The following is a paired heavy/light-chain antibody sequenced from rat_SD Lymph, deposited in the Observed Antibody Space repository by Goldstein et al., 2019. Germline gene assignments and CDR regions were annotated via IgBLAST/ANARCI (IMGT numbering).Light chain of an antibody. CDR1: HSIGTN. V-gene: IGKV5S6*01. J-gene: IGKJ1*01. CDR2: YAS. Sequence: DIVLTQSPTTLSVTPGETVSLSCRASHSIGTNLHWYQQKTNESPRLLIKYASQSISGIPSRFSASGSGTDFTLNINNVEFDDVSSYFCQQTQSWPRTFGGGTKLELK. CDR3: QQTQSWPRT.
Heavy chain of an antibody. CDR1: GFTFSNYG. Sequence: EVQLVESGGGLVQPGRSLKLSCVASGFTFSNYGMNWIRQAPGKGLEWVAYISSGSSYIYYAETVKGRFTISRDNAKNTLYLQMTSLRSEDTALYYCARHGGADYWGQGVMVTVSS. V-gene: IGHV5-34*01. CDR3: ARHGGADY. D-gene: IGHD1-11*01. CDR2: ISSGSSYI. J-gene: IGHJ2*01.